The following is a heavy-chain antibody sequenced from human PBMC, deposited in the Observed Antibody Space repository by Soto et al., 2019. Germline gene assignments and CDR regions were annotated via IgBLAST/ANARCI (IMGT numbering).Heavy chain of an antibody. CDR3: AKDRGLGIRRAVVPFDS. CDR2: ISGSGGST. V-gene: IGHV3-23*01. J-gene: IGHJ4*02. CDR1: GFTFSSYA. D-gene: IGHD2-15*01. Sequence: PXGSLRLSCSVSGFTFSSYAINWVRQAPGKGLEWTSSISGSGGSTYYADSVKGRFTISRDNSKNTLYLQMNSLRVEDTAIYYCAKDRGLGIRRAVVPFDSWGQGTMVTVSS.